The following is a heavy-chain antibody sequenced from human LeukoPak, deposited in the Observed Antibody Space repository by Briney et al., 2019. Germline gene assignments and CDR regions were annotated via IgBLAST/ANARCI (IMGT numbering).Heavy chain of an antibody. J-gene: IGHJ6*03. D-gene: IGHD2-15*01. CDR3: ARDLRYCSGGNCYSGGLGYMDV. V-gene: IGHV3-48*04. CDR1: GFTFSSYG. CDR2: ISSSSSTI. Sequence: GGSLRLSCAASGFTFSSYGMTWVRQAPGKGLEWVSYISSSSSTIYYADSVKGRFTISRDNAKNTLYLQMNSLRAEDTAVYYCARDLRYCSGGNCYSGGLGYMDVWGKGTTVTISS.